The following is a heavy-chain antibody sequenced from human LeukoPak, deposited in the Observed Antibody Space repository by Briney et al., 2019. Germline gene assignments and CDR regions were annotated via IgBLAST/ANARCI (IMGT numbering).Heavy chain of an antibody. CDR1: GFTFSSYA. D-gene: IGHD6-19*01. J-gene: IGHJ4*02. V-gene: IGHV3-30-3*01. CDR3: ARDRGLLDGSSGWYFDY. Sequence: PGGSLRLSCAVSGFTFSSYAMHWVRQAPGKGLEWVAIILYDGSKEYYADSVKGRFTISRDNSKNTLYLQMNSLRPEDTAVYYCARDRGLLDGSSGWYFDYWGQGTLVTVPS. CDR2: ILYDGSKE.